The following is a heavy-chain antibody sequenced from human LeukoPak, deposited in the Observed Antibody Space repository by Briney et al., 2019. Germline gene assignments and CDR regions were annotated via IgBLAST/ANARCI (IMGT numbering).Heavy chain of an antibody. D-gene: IGHD5-12*01. Sequence: PGGSLRLSCVASGFTFSNYWMSWVRQAPGKGLEWVANIKQDGSEKSYVGSVRGRFTISRDNAKNSLYLQMNSPRAEDTAVYYCARAGRGLDAFDIWGQGTMVTVSS. J-gene: IGHJ3*02. CDR1: GFTFSNYW. V-gene: IGHV3-7*01. CDR2: IKQDGSEK. CDR3: ARAGRGLDAFDI.